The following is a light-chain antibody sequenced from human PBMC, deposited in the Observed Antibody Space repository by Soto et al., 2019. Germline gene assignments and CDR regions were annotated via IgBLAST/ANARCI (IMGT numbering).Light chain of an antibody. CDR3: SSYTSSSTWV. V-gene: IGLV2-14*01. CDR1: TTDVGGYNY. CDR2: EVS. Sequence: QSSLTQPASVSGSPGQSITIPCSGTTTDVGGYNYVSWYQQHPGKAPKLLIYEVSNRPSGVSDRFSGSKSGNTASLTISGLQAEDEADYYCSSYTSSSTWVFGVGTKLTVL. J-gene: IGLJ2*01.